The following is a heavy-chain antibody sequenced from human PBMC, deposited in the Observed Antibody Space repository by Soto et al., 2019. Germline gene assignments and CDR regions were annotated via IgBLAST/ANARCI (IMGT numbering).Heavy chain of an antibody. CDR1: GFTFSSYA. CDR2: ISYDGSNK. J-gene: IGHJ6*02. CDR3: ARDQAAAGHTADDDYYYGMDV. Sequence: PGGSLRLSCAASGFTFSSYAMHWVRQAPGKGLEWVAVISYDGSNKYYADSVKGRFTISRDNSKNTLYLQMNSLRAEDTAVYYCARDQAAAGHTADDDYYYGMDVWGQGTTVTVSS. V-gene: IGHV3-30-3*01. D-gene: IGHD6-13*01.